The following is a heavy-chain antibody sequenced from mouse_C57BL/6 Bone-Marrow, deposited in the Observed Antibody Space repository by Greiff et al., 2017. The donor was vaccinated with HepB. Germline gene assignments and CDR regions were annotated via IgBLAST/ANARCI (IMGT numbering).Heavy chain of an antibody. D-gene: IGHD2-2*01. Sequence: EVKLMESGGDLVKPGGSLKLSCAASGFTFSSYGMSWVRQTPDKRLEWVATISSAGSYPYYPDSVKGRFTISRDNANNTLYLQMSSLKSEDTAMYYCARRWLAWFAYWGQGTLVTVSA. CDR2: ISSAGSYP. CDR3: ARRWLAWFAY. J-gene: IGHJ3*01. CDR1: GFTFSSYG. V-gene: IGHV5-6*02.